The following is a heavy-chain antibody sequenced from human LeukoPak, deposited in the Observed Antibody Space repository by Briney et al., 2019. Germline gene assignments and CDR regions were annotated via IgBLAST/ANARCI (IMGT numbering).Heavy chain of an antibody. CDR3: ARESGSYYYYYGMDV. CDR2: INPNSGGT. D-gene: IGHD1-26*01. V-gene: IGHV1-2*06. J-gene: IGHJ6*02. CDR1: GHTFTGYY. Sequence: GASVKVSCKASGHTFTGYYMHWVRQAPGQGLEWMGRINPNSGGTNYAQKFQGRVTMTRDTSTSTVYMELSRLRSDDTAVYYCARESGSYYYYYGMDVWGQGTTVTVSS.